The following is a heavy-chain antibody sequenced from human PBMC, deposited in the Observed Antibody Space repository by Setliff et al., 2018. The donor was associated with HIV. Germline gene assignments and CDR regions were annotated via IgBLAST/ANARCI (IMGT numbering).Heavy chain of an antibody. CDR3: AREGITIFYFYYFAVDV. J-gene: IGHJ6*02. CDR2: INPNSGDT. Sequence: ASVKVSCKASGYGFTGYCIHWVRQAPGQGPEWMGWINPNSGDTNYAQKFQGRVTMTRDTSISTAYMELGRLRSDDTAVYFCAREGITIFYFYYFAVDVWGQGTTVTVSS. D-gene: IGHD3-9*01. CDR1: GYGFTGYC. V-gene: IGHV1-2*02.